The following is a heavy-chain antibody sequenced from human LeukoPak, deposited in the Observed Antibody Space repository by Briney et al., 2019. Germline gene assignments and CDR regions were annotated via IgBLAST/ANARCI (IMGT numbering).Heavy chain of an antibody. CDR1: GGSFSGYY. CDR3: ARHVNVGRITMVRGVKPWFDP. Sequence: PSETLSLTCAVYGGSFSGYYWSWIRQPPGKGPEWIGEINHSGSTNYNPSLKSRVTISVDTSKNQFSLKLSSVTAADTAVYYCARHVNVGRITMVRGVKPWFDPWGQGTLVTVSS. CDR2: INHSGST. V-gene: IGHV4-34*01. J-gene: IGHJ5*02. D-gene: IGHD3-10*01.